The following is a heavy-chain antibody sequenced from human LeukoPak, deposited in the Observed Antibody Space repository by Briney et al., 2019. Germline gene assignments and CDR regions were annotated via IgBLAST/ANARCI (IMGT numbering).Heavy chain of an antibody. Sequence: SETLSLTCTVSGGSISSYYWSWIRQPPGKGLEWIGYIYYSGSTNYNPSLKSRVTISVDTSKNQFSLELSSVTAADTVVYYCARGTSGYDSIHWGQGTLVTVSS. D-gene: IGHD3-22*01. CDR3: ARGTSGYDSIH. CDR1: GGSISSYY. CDR2: IYYSGST. V-gene: IGHV4-59*08. J-gene: IGHJ4*02.